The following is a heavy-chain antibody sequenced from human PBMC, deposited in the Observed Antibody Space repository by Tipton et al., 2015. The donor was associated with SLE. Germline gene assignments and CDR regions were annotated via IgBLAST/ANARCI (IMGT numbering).Heavy chain of an antibody. V-gene: IGHV6-1*01. CDR3: ARLFNYFGP. J-gene: IGHJ5*02. CDR1: GDSVSSNSAA. CDR2: TYYRSTWYH. Sequence: GLVKPSQTLSLTCAISGDSVSSNSAAWSWIRQSPSRGLEWLGRTYYRSTWYHDYALSMEGRITINPDTSKNQFSLKLNSVTAADTAVYYCARLFNYFGPWGQGTLVAVSS.